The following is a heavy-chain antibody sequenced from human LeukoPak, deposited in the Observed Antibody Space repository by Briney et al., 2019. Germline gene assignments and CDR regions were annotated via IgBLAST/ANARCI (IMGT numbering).Heavy chain of an antibody. V-gene: IGHV4-59*12. D-gene: IGHD3-3*01. J-gene: IGHJ5*02. CDR3: ARDFWSGYNWFDP. CDR2: IYYSGNT. Sequence: SETLSLTCSVSGGSISSFYWSWIRQPPGKGLEWIGSIYYSGNTNYNPSLKSRVTISLNTSKTQFSLKLSSATAADTAVYYCARDFWSGYNWFDPWGQGTLVTVSS. CDR1: GGSISSFY.